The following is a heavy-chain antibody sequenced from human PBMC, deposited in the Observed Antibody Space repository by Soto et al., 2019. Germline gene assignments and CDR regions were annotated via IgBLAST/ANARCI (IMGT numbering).Heavy chain of an antibody. Sequence: QVQLVESGGGVVQPGRSLRLSYAASGFTFSTYGMHWVRQAPGKGLEWVAVIWYDGSNKYSADSVKGRFTISRDNSKNTLYLQMNSLRAEDTAVYYCARDGITYCGGDSYFESWGQGTLVTVSS. CDR3: ARDGITYCGGDSYFES. J-gene: IGHJ4*02. D-gene: IGHD2-21*02. V-gene: IGHV3-33*01. CDR1: GFTFSTYG. CDR2: IWYDGSNK.